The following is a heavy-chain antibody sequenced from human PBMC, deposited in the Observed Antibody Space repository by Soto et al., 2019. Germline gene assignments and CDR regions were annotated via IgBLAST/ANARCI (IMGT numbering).Heavy chain of an antibody. CDR2: IIPIFGTA. J-gene: IGHJ4*02. CDR3: ARDLKYYDFWSSSLAFDY. D-gene: IGHD3-3*01. Sequence: QVQLVQSGAEVKKPGSSVKVSCKASGGTFSSYAISWVRQAPGQGLEWMGGIIPIFGTANYAQKFQGRVTITADKSTSTAYNELSSLRSEDTAVYYCARDLKYYDFWSSSLAFDYWGQGTLVTVSS. V-gene: IGHV1-69*06. CDR1: GGTFSSYA.